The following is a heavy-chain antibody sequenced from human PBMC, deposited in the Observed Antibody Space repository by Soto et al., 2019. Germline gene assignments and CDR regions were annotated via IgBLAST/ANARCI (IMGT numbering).Heavy chain of an antibody. J-gene: IGHJ5*02. CDR3: TRDMWAYSGSWGSNH. CDR2: IGTSSSLI. CDR1: GFMFSNFA. Sequence: PGGSLRLSCTASGFMFSNFAMNWVRQAPGKGLEWVSYIGTSSSLIYYADSVRGRFTVSRDDAKSSLYLQMNSLRAEDAAVYYCTRDMWAYSGSWGSNHWGQGILVTVSS. D-gene: IGHD6-13*01. V-gene: IGHV3-21*05.